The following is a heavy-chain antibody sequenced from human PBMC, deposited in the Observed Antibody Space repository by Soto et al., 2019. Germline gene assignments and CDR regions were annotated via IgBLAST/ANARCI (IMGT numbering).Heavy chain of an antibody. CDR3: ANGIYERSSGYYLDD. J-gene: IGHJ4*02. CDR2: RYDDEST. V-gene: IGHV4-39*01. CDR1: GDSIRNRNYY. D-gene: IGHD3-22*01. Sequence: SETLSLTCTVSGDSIRNRNYYWGWIRQPPGKGLEWIVSRYDDESTFYNPSLKRRVTVSIDTSKKQFSLKMTSVTAADMGVYYFANGIYERSSGYYLDDWGQGTLVTVSS.